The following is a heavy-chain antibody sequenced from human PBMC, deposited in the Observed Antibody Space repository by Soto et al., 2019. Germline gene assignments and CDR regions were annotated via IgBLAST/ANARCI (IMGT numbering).Heavy chain of an antibody. D-gene: IGHD3-10*02. Sequence: QVQLVQSGPEGKMPGASVNVSCKASGYTFTSYGINWVRQAPGQGLAWMGRVSTYNGNTKYAQKFQGRVTMTTDTSTTPVYMHLRSLRSDDTAVYYCAKERGLTASTLFGYWGQGTVVTVS. CDR1: GYTFTSYG. V-gene: IGHV1-18*01. J-gene: IGHJ4*02. CDR3: AKERGLTASTLFGY. CDR2: VSTYNGNT.